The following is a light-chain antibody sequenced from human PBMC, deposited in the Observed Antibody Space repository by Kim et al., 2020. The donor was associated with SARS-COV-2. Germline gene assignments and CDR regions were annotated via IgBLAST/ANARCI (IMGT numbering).Light chain of an antibody. CDR2: EAS. CDR1: QSVYSDY. J-gene: IGKJ1*01. Sequence: EIVLTQSPGTLCLSPGDRATLSCRASQSVYSDYLAWYQQKPGQAPRLLIHEASTRATGIPDRFSGSGSGTDFTLTIRRLQPEDFAVYYGQQYGSSWTFGQGTKVGIK. V-gene: IGKV3-20*01. CDR3: QQYGSSWT.